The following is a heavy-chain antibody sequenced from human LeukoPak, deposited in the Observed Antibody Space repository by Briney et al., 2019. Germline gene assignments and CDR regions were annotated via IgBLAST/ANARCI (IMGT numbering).Heavy chain of an antibody. CDR3: ARAWGTAHATDWFDP. D-gene: IGHD3-16*01. CDR1: GFTFSSYE. J-gene: IGHJ5*02. V-gene: IGHV3-48*03. CDR2: ISSSGSTI. Sequence: GGSLRLSCVASGFTFSSYEMNWVRQAPGKGLEWVSYISSSGSTIYYADSVKGRFTISRDNAKNSLYLQMNSLRAEDTAVYYCARAWGTAHATDWFDPWGQGTLVTVSS.